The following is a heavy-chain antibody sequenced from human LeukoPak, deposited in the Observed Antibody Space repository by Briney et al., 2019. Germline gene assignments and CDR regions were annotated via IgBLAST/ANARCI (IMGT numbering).Heavy chain of an antibody. Sequence: SETLSLTCTVSGGSISGSSCYWGWIRQPPGKGLEWIGNIYYSGSTYYNPSLKSRVTISVDTSKNQFSLKLSSVIAADTAVYYCARTTEGYCSSASCFGFSYSYYMDVWGKGTTVTISS. CDR3: ARTTEGYCSSASCFGFSYSYYMDV. CDR1: GGSISGSSCY. V-gene: IGHV4-39*07. CDR2: IYYSGST. J-gene: IGHJ6*03. D-gene: IGHD2-2*01.